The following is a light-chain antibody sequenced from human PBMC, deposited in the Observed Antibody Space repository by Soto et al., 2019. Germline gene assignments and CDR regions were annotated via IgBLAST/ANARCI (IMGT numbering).Light chain of an antibody. CDR2: DAS. CDR3: QQYNSSPTA. CDR1: QSISSW. V-gene: IGKV1-5*01. J-gene: IGKJ1*01. Sequence: DIQMTQSPSTLSASVGDRVTITCRASQSISSWLAWYQQKPGKAPKLLIYDASSLESGVPSRFSGSGSGTEFTLTISSLQPDDFATYHCQQYNSSPTAFGQGTKVEIK.